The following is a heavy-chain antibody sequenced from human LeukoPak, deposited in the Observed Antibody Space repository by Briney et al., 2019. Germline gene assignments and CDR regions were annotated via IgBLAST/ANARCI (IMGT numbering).Heavy chain of an antibody. CDR2: INHSGST. CDR3: ARLYDILTGYYRVPTDV. Sequence: SETLSLTCAVYGGSFSGYYWSWVRQPPGKGLEWVGEINHSGSTNYNPSLKSRVTITVETSKNKFSLKLRHMPAADTAVYYCARLYDILTGYYRVPTDVWGKGTTVTISS. CDR1: GGSFSGYY. D-gene: IGHD3-9*01. V-gene: IGHV4-34*01. J-gene: IGHJ6*04.